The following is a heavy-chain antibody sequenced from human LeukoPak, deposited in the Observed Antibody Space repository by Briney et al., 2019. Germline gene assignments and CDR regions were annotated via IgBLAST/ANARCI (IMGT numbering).Heavy chain of an antibody. CDR3: ARALRATMVRGVMAFDY. D-gene: IGHD3-10*01. CDR1: GGSISSYY. Sequence: SETLSLTCTVSGGSISSYYWSWIRQPPGKRLEWIGYIYYSGSTYYNPSLKSRVTISVDTSKNQFSLKLSSVTAADTAVYYCARALRATMVRGVMAFDYWGQGTLVTVSS. V-gene: IGHV4-59*12. J-gene: IGHJ4*02. CDR2: IYYSGST.